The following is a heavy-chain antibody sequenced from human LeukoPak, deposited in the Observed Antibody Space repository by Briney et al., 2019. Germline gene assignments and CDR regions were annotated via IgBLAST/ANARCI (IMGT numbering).Heavy chain of an antibody. Sequence: PSETLSLTCAVYGGSFSGYYWSWIRQPPGKGLEWIGEINHSGSTNYNPSLKSRVTISVDTSKNQFSLKLSSVTAADTAVYYCARGPSNCSSTSCYSGTTGAFDYWGQGTPVTVSS. J-gene: IGHJ4*02. D-gene: IGHD2-2*01. CDR2: INHSGST. V-gene: IGHV4-34*01. CDR3: ARGPSNCSSTSCYSGTTGAFDY. CDR1: GGSFSGYY.